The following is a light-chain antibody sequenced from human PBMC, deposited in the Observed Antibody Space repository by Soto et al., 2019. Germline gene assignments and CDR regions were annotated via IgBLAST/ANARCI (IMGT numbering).Light chain of an antibody. Sequence: DIQMTQSPSSLSASVGDRVTITCRASQSISSSLNWYQQKSGKAPKLLIYGASNLQSGVPSGFSGSGSGTDFTLPISSLQPEDSATYYCQQTYNPPHTFGQGTKLEIK. CDR1: QSISSS. CDR3: QQTYNPPHT. CDR2: GAS. J-gene: IGKJ2*01. V-gene: IGKV1-39*01.